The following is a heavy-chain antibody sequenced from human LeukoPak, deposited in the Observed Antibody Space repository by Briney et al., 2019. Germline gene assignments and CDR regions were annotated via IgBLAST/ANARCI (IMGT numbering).Heavy chain of an antibody. CDR3: GRDTHLES. CDR2: IYNSGSS. Sequence: SETLSLTCTVSGVSISGTSHAWGWSRQPPGKGLEWLGNIYNSGSSNYSPSLRSRVSISVDTSKNQFSLRLRSVTAADTAVYYCGRDTHLESWGQGILVTVSS. J-gene: IGHJ4*02. V-gene: IGHV4-39*01. CDR1: GVSISGTSHA.